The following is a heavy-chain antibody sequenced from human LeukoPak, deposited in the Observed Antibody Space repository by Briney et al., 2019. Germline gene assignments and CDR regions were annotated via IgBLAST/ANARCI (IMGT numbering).Heavy chain of an antibody. CDR1: GYSISSGYY. Sequence: SETLSLTCAVSGYSISSGYYWGWIRQPPGKGLEWIGSIYHSGSTYYNPSLKSRVTISVDTSKNQFSLKLSSVTAADTAVYYCARHQYQLLYGYNWFDPRGQGTLVTVSS. J-gene: IGHJ5*02. CDR3: ARHQYQLLYGYNWFDP. V-gene: IGHV4-38-2*01. D-gene: IGHD2-2*02. CDR2: IYHSGST.